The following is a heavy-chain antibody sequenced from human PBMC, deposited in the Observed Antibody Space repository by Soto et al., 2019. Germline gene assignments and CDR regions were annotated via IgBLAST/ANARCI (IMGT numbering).Heavy chain of an antibody. J-gene: IGHJ5*02. CDR1: GYTFTGYY. Sequence: QVQLVQSGAEVKKPGASVKVSCKASGYTFTGYYMHWVRQAPGQGLEWLGWINPNSGGTNYAQKFQGRVTMTRDTSISTAYMELSRLRSDDTAVYYCARGYCSGGSCYEGAWFDPWGQGTLVTVSS. CDR3: ARGYCSGGSCYEGAWFDP. D-gene: IGHD2-15*01. V-gene: IGHV1-2*02. CDR2: INPNSGGT.